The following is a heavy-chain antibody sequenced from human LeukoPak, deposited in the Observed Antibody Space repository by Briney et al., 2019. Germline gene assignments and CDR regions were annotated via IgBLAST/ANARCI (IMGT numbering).Heavy chain of an antibody. J-gene: IGHJ4*02. D-gene: IGHD2-2*01. Sequence: ASVKVSCKASGYTFTSYDINWVRQATGQGLEWMGWMNPNSGNTGYAQKFQGRVTITRNTSISTAYMELSSLRSEDTAVYYCARTPSQRRSSTSRGYFDYWGQGTLVTVSS. CDR3: ARTPSQRRSSTSRGYFDY. CDR1: GYTFTSYD. CDR2: MNPNSGNT. V-gene: IGHV1-8*03.